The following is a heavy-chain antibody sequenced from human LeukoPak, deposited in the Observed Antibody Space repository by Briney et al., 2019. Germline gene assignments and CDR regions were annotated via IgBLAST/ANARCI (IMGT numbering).Heavy chain of an antibody. D-gene: IGHD3-22*01. V-gene: IGHV3-7*01. J-gene: IGHJ1*01. CDR2: VKQDGSER. Sequence: GGSLRLSCVASGFTFSTYWMNWVRQAPGKGLEWVANVKQDGSERYFVDSVKGRFTISRDNSKNTLFLQMNSLRAEDTAVYYCARAAYDSSGYLTLWGQGTLVTVSS. CDR1: GFTFSTYW. CDR3: ARAAYDSSGYLTL.